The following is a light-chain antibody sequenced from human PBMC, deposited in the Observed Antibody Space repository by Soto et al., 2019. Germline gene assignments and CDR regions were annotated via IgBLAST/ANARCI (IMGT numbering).Light chain of an antibody. J-gene: IGLJ2*01. Sequence: SYELTQPPSVSVYPGQTARITCSGDALPKQYAYWYQQKPGQAPVLVIYKDSERPSGIPERFSGSSSGTTVTLTISGVQAEDEADSYCQSADSSGTHVVFGGGTKLTVL. V-gene: IGLV3-25*02. CDR3: QSADSSGTHVV. CDR1: ALPKQY. CDR2: KDS.